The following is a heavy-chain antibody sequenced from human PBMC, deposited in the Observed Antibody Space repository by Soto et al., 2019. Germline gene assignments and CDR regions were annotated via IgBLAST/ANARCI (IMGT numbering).Heavy chain of an antibody. J-gene: IGHJ6*03. D-gene: IGHD4-4*01. CDR2: ISWNSGSI. CDR3: AKDSTARNYYYYYMDV. V-gene: IGHV3-9*01. Sequence: GGSLRLSCAASGFTFDDYAMHWVRQAPGKGLEWVSGISWNSGSIGYADSVKGRFTISRDNAKNSLYLQMNRLRAEDTALYYCAKDSTARNYYYYYMDVWGKGTTVTVSS. CDR1: GFTFDDYA.